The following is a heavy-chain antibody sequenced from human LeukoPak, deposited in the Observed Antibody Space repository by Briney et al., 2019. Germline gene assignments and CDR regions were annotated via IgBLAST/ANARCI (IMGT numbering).Heavy chain of an antibody. Sequence: GGSLRLSCAASGFTFSSYAMSWVRQAPGKGLEWVSGISGSGGATYYADSVKGRFTISRDNSKNTLYLQMNSLRAEDTAVYYCVKDLRDSSGLGAFDIWGQGTMVTVSS. D-gene: IGHD3-22*01. V-gene: IGHV3-23*01. CDR1: GFTFSSYA. CDR2: ISGSGGAT. J-gene: IGHJ3*02. CDR3: VKDLRDSSGLGAFDI.